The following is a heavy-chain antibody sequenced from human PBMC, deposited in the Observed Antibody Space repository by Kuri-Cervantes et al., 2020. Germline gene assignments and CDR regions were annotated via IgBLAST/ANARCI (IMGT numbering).Heavy chain of an antibody. CDR2: IIPIFSTP. Sequence: SVKVSCKASGGTFSSYAITWVRQAPGQGLEWMGGIIPIFSTPSYAQKFQGRLTITADEFTNIAYMQLSSLRSEDTAVYYCAVGMTYNWDYVPYYFDYWGQGTLVTVSS. CDR3: AVGMTYNWDYVPYYFDY. CDR1: GGTFSSYA. J-gene: IGHJ4*02. D-gene: IGHD1-7*01. V-gene: IGHV1-69*13.